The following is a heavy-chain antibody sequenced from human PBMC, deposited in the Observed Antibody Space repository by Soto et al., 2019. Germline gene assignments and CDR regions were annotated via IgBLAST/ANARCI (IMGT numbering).Heavy chain of an antibody. V-gene: IGHV3-23*01. CDR3: AKSPIWGNWFIDF. Sequence: GGSLRLSCAASGFTFSSYAMSWVRQAPGKGLEWVSGISGSGGSTYYADSVKGRFTISRDNSKNTLYLQMSSLRAEDTAVFHCAKSPIWGNWFIDFWGQGTLVTVSS. CDR2: ISGSGGST. CDR1: GFTFSSYA. J-gene: IGHJ4*02. D-gene: IGHD1-1*01.